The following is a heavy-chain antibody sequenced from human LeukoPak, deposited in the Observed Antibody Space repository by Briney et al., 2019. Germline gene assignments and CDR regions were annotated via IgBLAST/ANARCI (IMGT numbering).Heavy chain of an antibody. CDR3: AREKRGGYYYYMDV. D-gene: IGHD2-15*01. J-gene: IGHJ6*03. CDR1: GGSISSSSYY. V-gene: IGHV4-39*07. CDR2: IYYSGST. Sequence: PSETLSLTCTVSGGSISSSSYYWGWIRQPPGKGLEWIGSIYYSGSTYYNPSLKSRVTISVDTSKNQFSLKLSSVTAADTAVYYCAREKRGGYYYYMDVWGKGTTVTVSS.